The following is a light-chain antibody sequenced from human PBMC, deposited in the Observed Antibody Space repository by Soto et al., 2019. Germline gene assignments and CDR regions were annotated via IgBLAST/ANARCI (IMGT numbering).Light chain of an antibody. Sequence: EIVMTQSPATLSVSPGERATLSCRASQSISSNLAWYQQKPGQAPRLLIYGASTGATGFPARFSGSGSGTEFTLTISSLQSEDFAIYYCQQYNNWPLTFGGGTKVDI. CDR2: GAS. CDR1: QSISSN. J-gene: IGKJ4*01. CDR3: QQYNNWPLT. V-gene: IGKV3-15*01.